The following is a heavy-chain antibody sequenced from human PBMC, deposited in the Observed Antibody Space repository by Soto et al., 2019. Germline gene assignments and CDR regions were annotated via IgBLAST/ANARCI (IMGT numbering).Heavy chain of an antibody. J-gene: IGHJ5*02. D-gene: IGHD6-13*01. CDR2: IIPIFGTA. CDR1: GGTFSSYA. V-gene: IGHV1-69*13. Sequence: SVKVSCKASGGTFSSYAISWVRQAPGQGLEWMGGIIPIFGTANYAQKFQGRVTITADESTSTAYMELSSLRSEDTAVYYCARAEIAAAGRGGFDTWGQGTLVTVSS. CDR3: ARAEIAAAGRGGFDT.